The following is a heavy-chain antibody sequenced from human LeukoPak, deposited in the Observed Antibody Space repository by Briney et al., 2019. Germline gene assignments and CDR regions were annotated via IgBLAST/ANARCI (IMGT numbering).Heavy chain of an antibody. CDR3: ARPPRKGYEYSSAIDY. V-gene: IGHV3-30*01. CDR1: GFTFSSYA. Sequence: PGGSLRLSCAASGFTFSSYAMHWVRQAPGKGLEWVAVISYDGSNKYYADSVKGRFTISRDNSKNTLYLQMNSLRAEDMAVYYCARPPRKGYEYSSAIDYWGQGTLVTVSS. J-gene: IGHJ4*02. D-gene: IGHD6-6*01. CDR2: ISYDGSNK.